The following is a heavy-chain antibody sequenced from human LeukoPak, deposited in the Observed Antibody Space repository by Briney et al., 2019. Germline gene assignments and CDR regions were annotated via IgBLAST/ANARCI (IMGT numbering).Heavy chain of an antibody. CDR2: IYYSGST. J-gene: IGHJ2*01. V-gene: IGHV4-59*01. CDR3: ARGSGSYLHYFFDL. CDR1: GGSISTYY. D-gene: IGHD1-26*01. Sequence: SETLSLTCTVSGGSISTYYWSWIRQPPGKGLEWIGYIYYSGSTSYNPLFKSRATISVDSSKNQFSLKLPSVTAADTAVYYCARGSGSYLHYFFDLWGRGTLVTVSS.